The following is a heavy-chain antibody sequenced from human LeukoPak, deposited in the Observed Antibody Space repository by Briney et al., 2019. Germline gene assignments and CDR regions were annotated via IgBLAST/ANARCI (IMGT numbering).Heavy chain of an antibody. CDR3: ASSSWYYYMDV. D-gene: IGHD6-13*01. Sequence: WASVKVSCKASGYTFTGYYMHWVRQAPGQGLEWMGWINPNSGGTNYAQKFQGRVTMTRDMSTSTVYMELSSLRSEDTAVYYCASSSWYYYMDVWGKGTTVTVSS. CDR1: GYTFTGYY. J-gene: IGHJ6*03. V-gene: IGHV1-2*02. CDR2: INPNSGGT.